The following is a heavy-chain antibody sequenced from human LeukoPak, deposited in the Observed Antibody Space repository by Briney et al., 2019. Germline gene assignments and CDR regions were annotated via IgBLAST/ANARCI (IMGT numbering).Heavy chain of an antibody. CDR1: GFTFSSYG. D-gene: IGHD3-3*01. Sequence: GGSLRLSCAASGFTFSSYGMHWVRQAPGKGLEWVAFIRYDGSNKYYADSVKGRFTISRDNSKNTLYLQMNSLRAEDTAVYYCAKDPRFGVVKIYYYYMDVWGKGTTVTVSS. CDR2: IRYDGSNK. J-gene: IGHJ6*03. CDR3: AKDPRFGVVKIYYYYMDV. V-gene: IGHV3-30*02.